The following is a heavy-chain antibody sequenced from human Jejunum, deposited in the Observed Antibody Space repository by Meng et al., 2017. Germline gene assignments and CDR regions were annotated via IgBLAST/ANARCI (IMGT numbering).Heavy chain of an antibody. V-gene: IGHV3-11*01. CDR3: ARRGYSYGYYYYGLDV. CDR1: GFTFSDYY. Sequence: GESLKISCAGSGFTFSDYYMNWIRQAPGKGLEWVSYISTSGSTISYADSVKGRFTVSRDNAKNSLYLQLSSLSAEDTAVYYCARRGYSYGYYYYGLDVWGQGTTVTVSS. J-gene: IGHJ6*02. CDR2: ISTSGSTI. D-gene: IGHD5-18*01.